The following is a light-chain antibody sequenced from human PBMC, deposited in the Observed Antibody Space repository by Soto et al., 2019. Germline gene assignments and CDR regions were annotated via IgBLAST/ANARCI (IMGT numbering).Light chain of an antibody. Sequence: QSVLTQPASESGSPGQSITISCTGTSSDVGSYDLVSWYQQHPTKAPKLMIYEVSKRPSGVSNRFSGSKSDNTASLTISGLQAEDEADYYCCSYAGRSTLAVFGGGTQLTVL. J-gene: IGLJ7*01. CDR1: SSDVGSYDL. CDR2: EVS. V-gene: IGLV2-23*02. CDR3: CSYAGRSTLAV.